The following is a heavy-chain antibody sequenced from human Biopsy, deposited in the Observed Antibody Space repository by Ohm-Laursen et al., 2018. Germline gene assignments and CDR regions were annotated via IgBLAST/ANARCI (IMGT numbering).Heavy chain of an antibody. CDR3: AREGGFSCFGLDV. Sequence: SLRLSCAASGFTFDDYTMHWVRQIPGKGLEWVSLISWDGSRTYYADSVRGRFTISRDNAKNCLYLQMNSLRTQDTALYYCAREGGFSCFGLDVWGLGTTATASS. V-gene: IGHV3-43*01. D-gene: IGHD3-16*01. J-gene: IGHJ6*02. CDR1: GFTFDDYT. CDR2: ISWDGSRT.